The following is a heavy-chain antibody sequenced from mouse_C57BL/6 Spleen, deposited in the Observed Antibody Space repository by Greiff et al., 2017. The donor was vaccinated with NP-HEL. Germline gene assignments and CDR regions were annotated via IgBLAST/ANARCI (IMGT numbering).Heavy chain of an antibody. CDR1: GFSLTSYG. Sequence: VQLKQSGPGLVQPSQSLSITCTVSGFSLTSYGVHWVRPSPGKGLEWLGVIWSGGSTDYNAAFISRLSISKDNSKSQVFFKMNSLQADDTAIYYCASLYDGYNHAMDYWGQGTSVTVSS. V-gene: IGHV2-2*01. D-gene: IGHD2-3*01. CDR3: ASLYDGYNHAMDY. CDR2: IWSGGST. J-gene: IGHJ4*01.